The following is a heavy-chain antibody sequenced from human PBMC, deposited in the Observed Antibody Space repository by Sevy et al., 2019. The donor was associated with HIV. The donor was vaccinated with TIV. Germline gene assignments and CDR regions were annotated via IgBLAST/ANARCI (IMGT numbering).Heavy chain of an antibody. CDR1: GFTFDDYG. D-gene: IGHD3-10*01. CDR3: ARGGYYGSGSYPYALDV. V-gene: IGHV3-20*04. CDR2: IDWNGVST. Sequence: GSLRLSCAASGFTFDDYGMSWVRQVPGKGLEWVSGIDWNGVSTDYVDSVKGRFTISRDNAKNFLYLQMNSLRAEDMALYYCARGGYYGSGSYPYALDVWGQGTMVTVSS. J-gene: IGHJ3*01.